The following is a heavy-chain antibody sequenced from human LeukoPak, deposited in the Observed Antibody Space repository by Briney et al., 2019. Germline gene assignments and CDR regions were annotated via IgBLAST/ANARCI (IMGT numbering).Heavy chain of an antibody. V-gene: IGHV4-39*07. CDR1: GVSINSRYY. J-gene: IGHJ5*02. Sequence: SETLSLTCSVSGVSINSRYYDWWGWIRQPPGKGLEWIGSISSNGNTYYKPSLRTRVTISLDTSKNQFSLKLSSVTAADTVVYYCARANHELRYFDWVNWFDPWGQGTLVTVSS. CDR2: ISSNGNT. D-gene: IGHD3-9*01. CDR3: ARANHELRYFDWVNWFDP.